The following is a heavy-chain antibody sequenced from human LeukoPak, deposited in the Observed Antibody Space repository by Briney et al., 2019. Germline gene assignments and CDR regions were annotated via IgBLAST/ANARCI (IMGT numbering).Heavy chain of an antibody. V-gene: IGHV4-4*07. D-gene: IGHD3-22*01. J-gene: IGHJ3*02. CDR2: FYTNKIA. CDR3: ARDRYYYDTSGPPLDI. Sequence: SETLSLTCTVSGGSLIGYYWSWIRQPAGKGLEWIGRFYTNKIANYNPSLKSRITISVDKSKTQFSLRLSSVTAADTAVYYCARDRYYYDTSGPPLDIWGQGTMVTVSS. CDR1: GGSLIGYY.